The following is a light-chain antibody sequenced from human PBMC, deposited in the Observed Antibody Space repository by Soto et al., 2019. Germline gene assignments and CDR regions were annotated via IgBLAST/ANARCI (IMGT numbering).Light chain of an antibody. J-gene: IGKJ1*01. Sequence: DIVMTQSPDSLAVSLGERATINXQSSQXVLDXSNNKDYLTWYQQKPGQPPKLLIYWASTREFGVPDRFSGSGSGTDFTLTISSLQAEDVAVYYCQQYYSTPRTFGHGTKVDIK. CDR1: QXVLDXSNNKDY. CDR2: WAS. CDR3: QQYYSTPRT. V-gene: IGKV4-1*01.